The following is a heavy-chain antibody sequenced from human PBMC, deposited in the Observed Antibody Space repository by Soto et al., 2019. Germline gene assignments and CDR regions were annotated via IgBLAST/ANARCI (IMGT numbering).Heavy chain of an antibody. J-gene: IGHJ5*02. CDR2: IIPIFGTA. Sequence: QVQLVQSGAEVKKPGSSVKVSCKASGGTFSSYAISWVRQAPGQGLEWMGGIIPIFGTANYAQKFQGRVTITAEECTSTAYMELSSLRSEDTAVYYCARGRRPGYCISTSCYVGGWFDPWGQGTLVTVSS. CDR3: ARGRRPGYCISTSCYVGGWFDP. D-gene: IGHD2-2*01. CDR1: GGTFSSYA. V-gene: IGHV1-69*12.